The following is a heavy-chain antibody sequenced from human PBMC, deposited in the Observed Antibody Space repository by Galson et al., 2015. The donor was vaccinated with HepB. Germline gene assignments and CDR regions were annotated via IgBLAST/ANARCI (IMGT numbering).Heavy chain of an antibody. V-gene: IGHV6-1*01. CDR1: GDSVSSNSAA. Sequence: CAISGDSVSSNSAAWNWIRQSPSRGLEWLGRTFYRSEWYRNYGASVKGRITITADTSKNQFSLQLNSVTPEDTAVYFCATYRFDYWGQGTLVTVSS. CDR2: TFYRSEWYR. CDR3: ATYRFDY. J-gene: IGHJ4*02.